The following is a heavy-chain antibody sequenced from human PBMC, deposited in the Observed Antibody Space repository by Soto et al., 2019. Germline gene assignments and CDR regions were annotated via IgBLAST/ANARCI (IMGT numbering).Heavy chain of an antibody. Sequence: SETLSLTCAVYGGSFSGYYWSWIRQPPGKGLEWIGEINHSGSTNYNPSLKSRVTISVDTSKNQFSLKLSSVTAADTAVYYCARGHVGRYYDSSGSPVGTGASCFDYWGQGTLVTVSS. D-gene: IGHD3-22*01. CDR3: ARGHVGRYYDSSGSPVGTGASCFDY. CDR2: INHSGST. J-gene: IGHJ4*02. V-gene: IGHV4-34*01. CDR1: GGSFSGYY.